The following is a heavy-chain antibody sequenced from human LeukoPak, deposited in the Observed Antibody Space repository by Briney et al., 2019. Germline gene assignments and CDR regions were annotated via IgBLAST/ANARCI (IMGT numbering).Heavy chain of an antibody. CDR3: ARDRLRVWSGYVHGFNI. Sequence: KSGGSLRLSCAASGFTFSDYGMYWVRQAPGKGLEWVSSISSSSSYIYYADSVKGRFTISRDNAKNTLYLQMNSLRADDTVVYYCARDRLRVWSGYVHGFNIWGQGTMVTASS. CDR2: ISSSSSYI. CDR1: GFTFSDYG. V-gene: IGHV3-21*01. D-gene: IGHD3-3*01. J-gene: IGHJ3*02.